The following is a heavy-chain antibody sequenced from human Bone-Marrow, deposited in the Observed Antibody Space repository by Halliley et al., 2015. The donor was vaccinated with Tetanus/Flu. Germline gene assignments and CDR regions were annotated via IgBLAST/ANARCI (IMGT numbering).Heavy chain of an antibody. CDR2: IWYDGTND. V-gene: IGHV3-33*01. J-gene: IGHJ4*02. CDR3: ARDDGRFRSSLPDY. D-gene: IGHD3-3*01. Sequence: SLRLSCAASGFTFSAYGMHWVRQAPGKGLEWVAVIWYDGTNDYYGDSVTGRFIISRDNSKNTLYLQMNSLRAEDTAVYYCARDDGRFRSSLPDYWGQGTLVIVSS. CDR1: GFTFSAYG.